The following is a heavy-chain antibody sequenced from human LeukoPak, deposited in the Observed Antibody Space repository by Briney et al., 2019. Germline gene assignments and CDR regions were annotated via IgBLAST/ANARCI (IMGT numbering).Heavy chain of an antibody. Sequence: GGSLRLSCAASGFTFSSYGMHWVRQAPGKGLEWVAVISYDGSNKYYADSVKGRFTISRDNSKNTLYLQTNSLRAEDTAVYYCAKVGATLAFDYWGQGTLVTVSS. D-gene: IGHD1-26*01. J-gene: IGHJ4*02. CDR2: ISYDGSNK. V-gene: IGHV3-30*18. CDR3: AKVGATLAFDY. CDR1: GFTFSSYG.